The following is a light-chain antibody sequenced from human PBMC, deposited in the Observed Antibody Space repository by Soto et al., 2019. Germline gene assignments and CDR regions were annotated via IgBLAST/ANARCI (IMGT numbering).Light chain of an antibody. Sequence: DIHMTQSPSSLSASVGDRVTITCRASQAMSNYLAWYQQKPGKVPKLPIYAASSLQSGVPSRFNGSGSGTHFTLTISSLQPEDVATYYCQKYNGALWAFGQGTKVEIK. J-gene: IGKJ1*01. CDR2: AAS. CDR1: QAMSNY. CDR3: QKYNGALWA. V-gene: IGKV1-27*01.